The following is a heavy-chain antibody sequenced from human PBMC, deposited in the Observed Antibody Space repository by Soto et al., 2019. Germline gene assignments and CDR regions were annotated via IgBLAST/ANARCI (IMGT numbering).Heavy chain of an antibody. CDR2: IIPIFDTT. CDR1: GGTFSNSG. J-gene: IGHJ6*02. CDR3: AGSLSSWYFSYIMDV. Sequence: QLHLVQSGAEVKKPGSSLKVSCKASGGTFSNSGISWVRQAPGQGLEWMGGIIPIFDTTNYAQKLQGRITIIADESTNTVYMELSNLRSADTGVYYCAGSLSSWYFSYIMDVWGQGTTVSVSS. V-gene: IGHV1-69*01. D-gene: IGHD6-6*01.